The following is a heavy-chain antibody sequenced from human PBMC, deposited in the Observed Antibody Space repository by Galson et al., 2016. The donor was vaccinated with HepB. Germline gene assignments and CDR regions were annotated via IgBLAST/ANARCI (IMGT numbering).Heavy chain of an antibody. CDR3: ARASTSIRYFSRVSGYHFDY. Sequence: SVKVSCKASGYTFTGYAMNWVRQAPGQGLEWMGWINTNTGDPAYARGFTGRFVFSLDTSVSTAYLQISSLKAEDSAVYYCARASTSIRYFSRVSGYHFDYWGQGTLVTVSS. D-gene: IGHD6-25*01. CDR2: INTNTGDP. J-gene: IGHJ4*02. CDR1: GYTFTGYA. V-gene: IGHV7-4-1*02.